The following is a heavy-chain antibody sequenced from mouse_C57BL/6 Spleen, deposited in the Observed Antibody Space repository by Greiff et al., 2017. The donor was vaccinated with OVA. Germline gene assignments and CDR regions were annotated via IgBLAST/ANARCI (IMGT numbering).Heavy chain of an antibody. V-gene: IGHV1-82*01. CDR1: GYAFSSSW. D-gene: IGHD1-1*01. CDR3: ARSYYYGSSYGEDWYFDV. Sequence: VQVVESGPELVKPGASVKISCKASGYAFSSSWMNWVKQRPGKGLAWIGRIYPGDGDTNYNGKFKGKATLTADTSSSTAYMQLSSLTSEDAAVYFCARSYYYGSSYGEDWYFDVWGTGTTVTVSS. J-gene: IGHJ1*03. CDR2: IYPGDGDT.